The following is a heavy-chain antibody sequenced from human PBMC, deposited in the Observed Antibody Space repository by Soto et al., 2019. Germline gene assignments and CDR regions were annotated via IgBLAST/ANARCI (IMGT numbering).Heavy chain of an antibody. V-gene: IGHV1-18*01. J-gene: IGHJ4*02. D-gene: IGHD4-17*01. CDR3: ARVTANYGDYLDAY. CDR2: VSAYNGIT. Sequence: QVQLVQSGAEVKKHGASVKVSCKTSGYTFSSHGISWVRQAPGQGLEWMGWVSAYNGITKYAQSREVRVTLTTATAPRTASMERRSLTSDAPAVYYCARVTANYGDYLDAYCGQGPLVTVSS. CDR1: GYTFSSHG.